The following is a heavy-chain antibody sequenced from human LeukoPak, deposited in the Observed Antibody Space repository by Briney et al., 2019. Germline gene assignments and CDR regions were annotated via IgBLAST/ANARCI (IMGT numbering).Heavy chain of an antibody. Sequence: GGSLRLSCAASGFTFSSYGMMWVRQAPGKGLEWASGISGSGGSTYYADSVKGRFTISRDNSKNTLYLQVNSLRVEDTALCYCARRDYYSGSCADYWGQGTLVTVSS. J-gene: IGHJ4*02. V-gene: IGHV3-23*01. D-gene: IGHD3-10*01. CDR3: ARRDYYSGSCADY. CDR1: GFTFSSYG. CDR2: ISGSGGST.